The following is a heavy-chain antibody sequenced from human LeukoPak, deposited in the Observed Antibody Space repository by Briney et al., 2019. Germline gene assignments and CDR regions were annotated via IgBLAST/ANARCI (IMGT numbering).Heavy chain of an antibody. D-gene: IGHD3-22*01. V-gene: IGHV3-21*04. J-gene: IGHJ4*02. CDR1: GFTFSSYS. Sequence: GGSLRLSCAASGFTFSSYSMNWVRQAPGKGLEWVSSISSSSSYIYYAGSVKGRFTISRDNSKNTLYLQMNSLRAEDTAVYYCARGDSSGYYPFDYWGQGTLVTVSS. CDR2: ISSSSSYI. CDR3: ARGDSSGYYPFDY.